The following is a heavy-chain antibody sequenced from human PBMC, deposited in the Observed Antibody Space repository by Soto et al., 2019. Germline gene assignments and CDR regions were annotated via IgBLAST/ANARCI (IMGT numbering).Heavy chain of an antibody. Sequence: SETLSLTWTVSGGSISSGDYYWSWIRQPPGKGLEWIGYIYYSGSTYYNPSLKSRVTISVDTSKNQFSLKLSSVTAADTAVYYCARSLVVGFDYWGQGTLVTVSS. V-gene: IGHV4-30-4*01. D-gene: IGHD2-15*01. J-gene: IGHJ4*02. CDR2: IYYSGST. CDR3: ARSLVVGFDY. CDR1: GGSISSGDYY.